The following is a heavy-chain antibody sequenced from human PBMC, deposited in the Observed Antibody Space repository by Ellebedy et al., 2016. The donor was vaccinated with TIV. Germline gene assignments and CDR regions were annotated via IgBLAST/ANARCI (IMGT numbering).Heavy chain of an antibody. D-gene: IGHD4-17*01. CDR3: ARDLGSFGDYAFDL. V-gene: IGHV3-23*01. CDR2: ITGSGGQT. CDR1: GVNFRRYA. J-gene: IGHJ3*01. Sequence: GESLKISCEFSGVNFRRYAMTWVRQAPGKGLEWVSAITGSGGQTHYADYVKDRFTVSRDDSKNILYLQMNNLRAVDTAVYHCARDLGSFGDYAFDLWGQGTMVTVSS.